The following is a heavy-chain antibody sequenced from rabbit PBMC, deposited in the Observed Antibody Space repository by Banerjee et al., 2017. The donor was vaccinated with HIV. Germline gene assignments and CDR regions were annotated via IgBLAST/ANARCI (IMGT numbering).Heavy chain of an antibody. V-gene: IGHV1S45*01. CDR3: ARGLGYAGYGYAMTYFSL. J-gene: IGHJ4*01. CDR2: IYVGSSGNT. Sequence: EESGGDLVQPEGSLTLTCKASGLDFSSNYWICWVRQAPGKGLEWIACIYVGSSGNTYYASWAKGRFTISKTSSTTVTLQMTSLTAADTATYFCARGLGYAGYGYAMTYFSLWGQGTLVTVS. D-gene: IGHD6-1*01. CDR1: GLDFSSNYW.